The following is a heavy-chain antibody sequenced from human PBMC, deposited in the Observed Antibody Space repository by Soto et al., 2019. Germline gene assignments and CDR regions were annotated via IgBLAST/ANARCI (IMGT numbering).Heavy chain of an antibody. J-gene: IGHJ3*02. CDR1: GYTFTSYG. D-gene: IGHD3-10*01. CDR2: ISAYNGNT. Sequence: ASVKVSCKASGYTFTSYGISWVRQAPGQGLEWMGWISAYNGNTNYAQKLQGRVTMTTDTSTGTAYMELRSLRSDDTAVCYCARDVITMVRGVIITNAFDIWGQGTMVTVSS. CDR3: ARDVITMVRGVIITNAFDI. V-gene: IGHV1-18*01.